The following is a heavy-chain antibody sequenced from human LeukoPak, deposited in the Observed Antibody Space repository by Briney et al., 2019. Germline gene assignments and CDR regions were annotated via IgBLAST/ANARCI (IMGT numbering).Heavy chain of an antibody. J-gene: IGHJ4*02. CDR2: ISSSGSTI. V-gene: IGHV3-11*04. D-gene: IGHD3-22*01. CDR3: ASTRYDSSGYYYLY. CDR1: GFTLSDYY. Sequence: GGSLRLSCAASGFTLSDYYMSWIRQAPGKGLEWVSYISSSGSTIYYADSVKGRFTISRDNAKNSLYLQMNSLRAEDTAVYYCASTRYDSSGYYYLYWGQGTLVTVSS.